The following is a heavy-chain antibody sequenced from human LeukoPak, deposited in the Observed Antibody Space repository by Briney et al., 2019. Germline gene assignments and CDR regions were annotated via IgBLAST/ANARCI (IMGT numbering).Heavy chain of an antibody. V-gene: IGHV1-18*01. CDR1: GYTFTGLY. D-gene: IGHD5-12*01. J-gene: IGHJ6*02. CDR2: FNAYNGNT. Sequence: ASVKVSCKASGYTFTGLYMHWVRQDPGKGLEWMGWFNAYNGNTIYAQKLQGRVTMTKDTSTSTAYMELRSLRSDDTAVYYCARDDGRNDYPPYYYYGMDVWGQGTTVTVSS. CDR3: ARDDGRNDYPPYYYYGMDV.